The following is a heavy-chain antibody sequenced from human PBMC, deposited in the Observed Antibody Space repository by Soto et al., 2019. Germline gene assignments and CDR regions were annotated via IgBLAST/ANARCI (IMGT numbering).Heavy chain of an antibody. CDR1: GGSITSGGYY. J-gene: IGHJ4*02. CDR3: ARRKRGSFDY. CDR2: IYYSGST. Sequence: SETLSLTCTVSGGSITSGGYYWSWIRQHPGKGLEWIGYIYYSGSTYYNPSLKSRVTISVDTSKNQFSLKLSSVTAADTAVYYCARRKRGSFDYWGQGTLVTVSS. V-gene: IGHV4-31*03. D-gene: IGHD5-12*01.